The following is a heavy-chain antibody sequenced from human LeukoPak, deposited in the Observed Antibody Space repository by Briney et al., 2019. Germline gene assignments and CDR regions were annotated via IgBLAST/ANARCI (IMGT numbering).Heavy chain of an antibody. Sequence: GGSLRLSXAASGFTFSSYWMSWVRQAPGKGLEWVANIKQDGSEKYYVDSVKGRFTISRDNAKNSLYLQMNSLRAEDTAVYYCARDLWDGDYDYRGQGTLVTVSS. CDR2: IKQDGSEK. CDR1: GFTFSSYW. CDR3: ARDLWDGDYDY. D-gene: IGHD4-17*01. V-gene: IGHV3-7*01. J-gene: IGHJ4*02.